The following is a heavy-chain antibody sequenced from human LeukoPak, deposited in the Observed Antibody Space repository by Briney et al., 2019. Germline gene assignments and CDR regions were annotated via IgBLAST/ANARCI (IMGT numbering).Heavy chain of an antibody. Sequence: VASVKVSCKTSGYSFSDYYMHWVRQAPGQGLEWMGWINPNSGGTSSAQKFQGRVTMTRDTPITTVYMEVNWLTSDDTAIYYCARADRLDGGPYLIGPWGQGTLVTVSS. V-gene: IGHV1-2*02. CDR1: GYSFSDYY. CDR2: INPNSGGT. D-gene: IGHD2-21*01. J-gene: IGHJ5*02. CDR3: ARADRLDGGPYLIGP.